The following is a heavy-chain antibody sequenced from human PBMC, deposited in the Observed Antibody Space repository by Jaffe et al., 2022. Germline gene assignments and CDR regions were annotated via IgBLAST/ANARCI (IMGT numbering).Heavy chain of an antibody. Sequence: QVQLQESGPRLVKSSDTLSLTCTVSGGSIQSYYWSWIRQSPGKGLELIGYIYYSGDTKYIPSLKSRATISIDKSRTQFSLNLTSVTAADTATYYCTRGLLWFRGGYYFDSWGPGTLVTVSS. J-gene: IGHJ4*02. CDR3: TRGLLWFRGGYYFDS. D-gene: IGHD3-10*01. CDR2: IYYSGDT. CDR1: GGSIQSYY. V-gene: IGHV4-59*07.